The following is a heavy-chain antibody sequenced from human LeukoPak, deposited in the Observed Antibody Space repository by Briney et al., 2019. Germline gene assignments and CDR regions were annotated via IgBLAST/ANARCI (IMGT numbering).Heavy chain of an antibody. Sequence: GSLRLSCSASGFTVSSNYMSWVRQAPGKGLEWVSVIYSGGSTYYADSVKGRFTISRDNSKNTLYLQMNSLRAEDTAVYYCAREDNYYDSSGYFRWYYFDYWGQGTLVTVSS. CDR1: GFTVSSNY. V-gene: IGHV3-66*01. D-gene: IGHD3-22*01. CDR2: IYSGGST. CDR3: AREDNYYDSSGYFRWYYFDY. J-gene: IGHJ4*02.